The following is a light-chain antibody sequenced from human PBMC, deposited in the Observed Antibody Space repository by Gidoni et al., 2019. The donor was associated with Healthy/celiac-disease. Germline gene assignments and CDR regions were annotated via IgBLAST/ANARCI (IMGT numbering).Light chain of an antibody. V-gene: IGKV3-15*01. CDR2: GAS. J-gene: IGKJ3*01. CDR1: QSVSSN. CDR3: QQYKNWPT. Sequence: EIVMTQSPATLSVSPVESATLSCRASQSVSSNLAWYQQKPGQAPSLLIYGASTRATGIPARFSGSGSGTEFTLTISSLQSEDFAVYYCQQYKNWPTFGIWDQSGYQT.